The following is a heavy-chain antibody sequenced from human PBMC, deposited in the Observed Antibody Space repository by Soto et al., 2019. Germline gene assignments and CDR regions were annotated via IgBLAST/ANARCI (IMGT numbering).Heavy chain of an antibody. V-gene: IGHV3-66*01. J-gene: IGHJ4*02. D-gene: IGHD2-15*01. CDR2: IYSGGST. Sequence: GGSLRLSCAASGFTVSSNYMSWVRQAPGKGLEWVSVIYSGGSTYYADSVKGRFTISRDNSKNTLYLQMNSLRAEDTAVYYCASGYCSGGSCYPYYFDYWGQGILVTVSS. CDR1: GFTVSSNY. CDR3: ASGYCSGGSCYPYYFDY.